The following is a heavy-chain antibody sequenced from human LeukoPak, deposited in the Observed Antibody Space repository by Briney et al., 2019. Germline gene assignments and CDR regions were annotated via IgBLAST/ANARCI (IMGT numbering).Heavy chain of an antibody. Sequence: GGSLRLSCAASGFTFSSYEMNWVRQAPGKGLEWVSYISSSGSTIYYVDSVKGRFTISRDNAKNSLYLQMNSLRAEDTAVYYCARSYYYDSSGTYAFDIWGQGTMVTVSS. CDR3: ARSYYYDSSGTYAFDI. V-gene: IGHV3-48*03. CDR1: GFTFSSYE. D-gene: IGHD3-22*01. CDR2: ISSSGSTI. J-gene: IGHJ3*02.